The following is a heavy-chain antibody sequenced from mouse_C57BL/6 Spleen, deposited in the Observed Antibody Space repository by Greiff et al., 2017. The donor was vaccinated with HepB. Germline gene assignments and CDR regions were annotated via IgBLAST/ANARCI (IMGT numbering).Heavy chain of an antibody. V-gene: IGHV2-5*01. Sequence: VKLVESGPGLVQPSQSLSITCTVSGFSLTSYGVHWVRQSPGKGLEWLGVIWRGGSTDYNAAFMSRLSITKDNSKSQVFFKMNSLQADDTAIYYCAKNDDGFEWFAYWGQGTLVTVSA. D-gene: IGHD2-3*01. CDR1: GFSLTSYG. CDR2: IWRGGST. CDR3: AKNDDGFEWFAY. J-gene: IGHJ3*01.